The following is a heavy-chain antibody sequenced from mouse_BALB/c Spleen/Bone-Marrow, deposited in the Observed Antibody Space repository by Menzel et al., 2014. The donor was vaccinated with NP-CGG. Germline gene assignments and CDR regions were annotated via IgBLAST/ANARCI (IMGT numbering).Heavy chain of an antibody. CDR2: ISYSGST. D-gene: IGHD2-4*01. Sequence: VQLKQSGPGLVKPSQSLSLTCTVTGYSITSDYAWNWIRQFPGNKLEWMGYISYSGSTSYNPSLKSRISITRDTSKNQFFPQLNSVTTEDTATYYCARYDYDVGYFDYWGQGTTLTVSS. CDR1: GYSITSDYA. V-gene: IGHV3-2*02. J-gene: IGHJ2*01. CDR3: ARYDYDVGYFDY.